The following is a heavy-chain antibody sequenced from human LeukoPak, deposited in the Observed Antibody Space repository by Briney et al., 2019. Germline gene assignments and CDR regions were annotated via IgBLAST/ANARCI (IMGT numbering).Heavy chain of an antibody. J-gene: IGHJ3*02. D-gene: IGHD3-16*01. CDR1: GYTFTSYY. CDR3: ARGGESPLDAFDI. CDR2: INPSGGST. Sequence: ASVKVSCKASGYTFTSYYMHWVRQAPGQGLEWMGIINPSGGSTGYAQKFQGRVTMTRDMSTSTVYMELSSLRSEDTAVYYCARGGESPLDAFDIWGQGTTVTVSS. V-gene: IGHV1-46*01.